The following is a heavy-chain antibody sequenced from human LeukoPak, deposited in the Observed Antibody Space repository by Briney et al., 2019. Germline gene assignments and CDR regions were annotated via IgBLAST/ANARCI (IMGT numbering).Heavy chain of an antibody. CDR3: ARSRYGLFAPH. CDR2: ISYDGSNK. CDR1: GFTFSSYA. D-gene: IGHD3-22*01. J-gene: IGHJ4*02. Sequence: GGSLRLSCAASGFTFSSYAMHWVRQAPGKGLEWVAVISYDGSNKYYADSVKGRFTISRDNSKNTLYLQMNSLRAEDTAVYYCARSRYGLFAPHWGQGTLVTVSS. V-gene: IGHV3-30-3*01.